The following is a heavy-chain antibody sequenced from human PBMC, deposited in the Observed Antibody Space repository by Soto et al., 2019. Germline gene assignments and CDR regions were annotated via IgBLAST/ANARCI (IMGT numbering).Heavy chain of an antibody. V-gene: IGHV3-33*01. J-gene: IGHJ4*02. CDR2: IWSDGSNK. CDR1: GFTFTNYG. Sequence: PGGSLRLSCAASGFTFTNYGMHWVRQAPGKGLEWVAVIWSDGSNKYYADSVKGRFTISKDNSQNTLYLQMNSLRPEDTAVYYCTRVPYSGSRYYFDSWGQGALVIVSS. CDR3: TRVPYSGSRYYFDS. D-gene: IGHD1-26*01.